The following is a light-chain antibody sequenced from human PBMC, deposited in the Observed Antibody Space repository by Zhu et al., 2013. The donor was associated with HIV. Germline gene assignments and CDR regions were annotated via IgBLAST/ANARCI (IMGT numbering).Light chain of an antibody. J-gene: IGKJ2*03. CDR2: AAS. V-gene: IGKV3-20*01. CDR3: QQYGSSLYS. CDR1: QSVSSSY. Sequence: EIVLTQSPGTLSLSPGERVTLSCRASQSVSSSYLAWYQQKPGQAPRLLIYAASNRATGVPNRFSGSGSGTDFTLTVSRLEPEDFAVYYCQQYGSSLYSFGQGTKLEIK.